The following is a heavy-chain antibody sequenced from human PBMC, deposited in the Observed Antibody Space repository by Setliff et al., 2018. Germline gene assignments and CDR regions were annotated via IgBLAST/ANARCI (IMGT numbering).Heavy chain of an antibody. J-gene: IGHJ4*02. CDR3: VIGQGPRTVVAIPFDH. V-gene: IGHV1-18*01. CDR2: ISPYYGST. CDR1: GYSFTVFG. D-gene: IGHD3-22*01. Sequence: GASVKVSCKTSGYSFTVFGISWVRQAPGQGLEWMGWISPYYGSTDYAQKFQGRVTMTTDTSTSTAYMELTRLTTDDTALYYCVIGQGPRTVVAIPFDHWGQGTLVTVSS.